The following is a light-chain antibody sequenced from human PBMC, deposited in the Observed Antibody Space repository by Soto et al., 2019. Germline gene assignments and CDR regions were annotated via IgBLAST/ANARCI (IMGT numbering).Light chain of an antibody. V-gene: IGLV2-14*01. CDR1: SNAVGIYNS. Sequence: QAALTQPASVCGSPGQSITISCTGTSNAVGIYNSVSWFQHHPGKGPKLVIYDVSNRPSGVSNRFSGSKSGNTASLTISGLQAEDEADYHCSSYTISSTHVFGTGTKVTVL. CDR3: SSYTISSTHV. J-gene: IGLJ1*01. CDR2: DVS.